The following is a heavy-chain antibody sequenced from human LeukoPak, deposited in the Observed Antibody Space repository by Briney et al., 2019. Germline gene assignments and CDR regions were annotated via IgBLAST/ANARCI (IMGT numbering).Heavy chain of an antibody. Sequence: GGSLRLSCAASGFTFNSYWFHWVRQAPGKGLVWVSRINSDGSDTIYADSVKGRFTISRDNAKSTVYLQMNSLKAVDTAVYYCARGGYHHGFDIWGQGTMVTVSS. CDR2: INSDGSDT. CDR1: GFTFNSYW. J-gene: IGHJ3*02. V-gene: IGHV3-74*01. D-gene: IGHD2-15*01. CDR3: ARGGYHHGFDI.